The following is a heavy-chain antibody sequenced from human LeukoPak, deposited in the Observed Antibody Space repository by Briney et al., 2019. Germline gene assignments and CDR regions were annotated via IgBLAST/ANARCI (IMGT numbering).Heavy chain of an antibody. Sequence: GGSLRLSCAASGLTFSNYWMSWVRQAPGKGLEWVANIKEDGNEKYYVDSVKGRFTISRDNAKKSLYLQMNSLRAEDTAVYYCARDLSRFYYWGQGTPVTVSS. D-gene: IGHD2-2*01. CDR1: GLTFSNYW. CDR2: IKEDGNEK. V-gene: IGHV3-7*01. CDR3: ARDLSRFYY. J-gene: IGHJ4*02.